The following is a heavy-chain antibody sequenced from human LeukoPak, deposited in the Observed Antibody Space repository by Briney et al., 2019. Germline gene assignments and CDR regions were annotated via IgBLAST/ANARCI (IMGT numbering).Heavy chain of an antibody. J-gene: IGHJ5*02. Sequence: KPSETLSLTCTVSGGSISSSSYYWGWIRQPPGKGLEWIGSIYYSGSTYYNPSLKSRVTISVDTSKNQFSLKLSSVTAADTAVYYCASQGGFDPWGQGTRVTVSS. V-gene: IGHV4-39*01. CDR2: IYYSGST. CDR3: ASQGGFDP. CDR1: GGSISSSSYY.